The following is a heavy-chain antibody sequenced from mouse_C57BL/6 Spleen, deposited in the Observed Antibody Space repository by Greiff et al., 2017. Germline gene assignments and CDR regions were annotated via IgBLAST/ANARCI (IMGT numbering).Heavy chain of an antibody. CDR1: GYAFTNYL. J-gene: IGHJ4*01. CDR3: ARSDDPMDY. CDR2: INPGSGGT. D-gene: IGHD2-3*01. Sequence: VKLMESGAELVRPGTSVKVSCKASGYAFTNYLIEWVKQRPGQGLEWIGVINPGSGGTNYNEKFKGKATLTADKSSSTAYMQLSSLTSEDSAVYFCARSDDPMDYWGQGTSVTVSS. V-gene: IGHV1-54*01.